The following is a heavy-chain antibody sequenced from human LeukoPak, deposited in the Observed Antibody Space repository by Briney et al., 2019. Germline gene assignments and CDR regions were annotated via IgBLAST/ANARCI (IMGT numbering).Heavy chain of an antibody. Sequence: SETLSLTCTVSGXSISSYYWSWIRQPPGKGLEWIGYIYYSGNTNYNPSLKSRVTISVDTSKNQFSLKLSSVTAADTAIYYCSRESGAFCPFGYWGQGTLVIVPP. CDR1: GXSISSYY. CDR3: SRESGAFCPFGY. V-gene: IGHV4-59*12. CDR2: IYYSGNT. J-gene: IGHJ4*02. D-gene: IGHD1-26*01.